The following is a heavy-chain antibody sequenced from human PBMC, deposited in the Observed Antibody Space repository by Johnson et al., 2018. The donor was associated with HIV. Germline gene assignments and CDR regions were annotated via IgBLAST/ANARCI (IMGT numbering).Heavy chain of an antibody. D-gene: IGHD3-10*01. CDR1: GFTFSRYG. J-gene: IGHJ3*02. Sequence: QVQLVESGGGVVQPGRSLRLSCAVSGFTFSRYGMHWVRQAPGKGLEWVALISYDGSNKYYGDSVRGRFTISRDNSKTTLYLQMNSLRAEDTAVYYCAKDLNYGSGPVDIWGQGTVVTVSS. CDR2: ISYDGSNK. V-gene: IGHV3-30*18. CDR3: AKDLNYGSGPVDI.